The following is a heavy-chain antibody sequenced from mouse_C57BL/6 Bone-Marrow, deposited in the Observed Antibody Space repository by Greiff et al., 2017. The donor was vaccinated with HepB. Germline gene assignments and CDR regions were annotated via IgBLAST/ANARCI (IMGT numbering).Heavy chain of an antibody. Sequence: QVQLQQSGAELVKPGASVKMSCKASGYTFTSYWITWVKQRPGQGLEWIGDIYPGSGSTNYNEKFKSKATLTVDTSSSTAYMQLSSLTSEDSAVYYCAREGGTTVVAHWYFDVWGTGTTVTVSS. CDR2: IYPGSGST. D-gene: IGHD1-1*01. V-gene: IGHV1-55*01. CDR1: GYTFTSYW. J-gene: IGHJ1*03. CDR3: AREGGTTVVAHWYFDV.